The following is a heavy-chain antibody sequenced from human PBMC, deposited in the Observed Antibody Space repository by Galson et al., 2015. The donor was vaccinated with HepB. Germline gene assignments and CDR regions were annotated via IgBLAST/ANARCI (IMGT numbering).Heavy chain of an antibody. CDR2: ISYDGSNK. V-gene: IGHV3-30*03. Sequence: SLRLSCAASGFTFSSYGMHWVRQAPGKGLEWVAVISYDGSNKYYADSVKGRFTISRDNSKNTLYLQMNSLRAEDTAVYYCARAVAGTNWGQGTLVTVSS. D-gene: IGHD6-19*01. CDR3: ARAVAGTN. CDR1: GFTFSSYG. J-gene: IGHJ4*02.